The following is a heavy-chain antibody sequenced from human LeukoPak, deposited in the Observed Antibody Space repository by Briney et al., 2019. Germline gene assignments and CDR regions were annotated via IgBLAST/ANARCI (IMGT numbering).Heavy chain of an antibody. Sequence: GASVKVSCKASGYTFTGYYMHWVRQAPGQGLEWMGWINPNSGGTNYAQKFQGRVTMTRDTSISTAYMELSRLRSDDTAVYYCARDRFIAARTGRYFYYWGQGTLVTVSS. CDR2: INPNSGGT. CDR3: ARDRFIAARTGRYFYY. J-gene: IGHJ4*02. D-gene: IGHD6-6*01. V-gene: IGHV1-2*02. CDR1: GYTFTGYY.